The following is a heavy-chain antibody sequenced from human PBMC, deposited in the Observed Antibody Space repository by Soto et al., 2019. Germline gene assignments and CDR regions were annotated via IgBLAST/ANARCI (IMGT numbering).Heavy chain of an antibody. V-gene: IGHV3-21*01. Sequence: LRLSCAASGFTFSSYSMNWVRQAPGKGLEWVSSISSSSSYIYYADSVKGRFTISRDNAKNSLYLQMNSLRAEDTAVYYCARDTRISFKMGPYDYWGQGTLVTVSS. CDR3: ARDTRISFKMGPYDY. J-gene: IGHJ4*02. D-gene: IGHD2-15*01. CDR1: GFTFSSYS. CDR2: ISSSSSYI.